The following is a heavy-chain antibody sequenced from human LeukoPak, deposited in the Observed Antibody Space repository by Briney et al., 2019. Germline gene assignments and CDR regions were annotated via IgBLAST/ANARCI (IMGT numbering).Heavy chain of an antibody. V-gene: IGHV3-30-3*01. CDR1: GFTFSGYA. D-gene: IGHD4-17*01. Sequence: GGSLRLSCAASGFTFSGYAMHWVRQAPGKGLEWVALISYDGSNKYYADSVNGRFTISRDNSKNTLYLQMNSLRGEDTAVYYCARDGPYGDLRYYFDYWGQGTLVTVSS. CDR2: ISYDGSNK. J-gene: IGHJ4*02. CDR3: ARDGPYGDLRYYFDY.